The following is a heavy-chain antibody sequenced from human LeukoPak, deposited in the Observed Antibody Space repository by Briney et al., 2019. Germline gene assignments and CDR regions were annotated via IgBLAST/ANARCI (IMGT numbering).Heavy chain of an antibody. D-gene: IGHD1-26*01. CDR1: GVSISSSADY. CDR3: ARQLYSWSYPS. Sequence: SETLSLTCSVSGVSISSSADYWGWIRQPPGKGLEWIGNIYYSGRTYYNPSLESRITISVDTSKNQFSLKLNSVTAADTAIYYCARQLYSWSYPSWGQGTLVTVSS. V-gene: IGHV4-39*01. J-gene: IGHJ5*02. CDR2: IYYSGRT.